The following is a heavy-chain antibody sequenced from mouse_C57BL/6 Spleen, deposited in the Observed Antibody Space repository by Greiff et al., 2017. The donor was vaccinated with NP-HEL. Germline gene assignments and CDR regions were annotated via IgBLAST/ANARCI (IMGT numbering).Heavy chain of an antibody. V-gene: IGHV3-6*01. CDR2: ISYDGSN. J-gene: IGHJ4*01. CDR3: ARVYDYDADYAMDY. D-gene: IGHD2-4*01. Sequence: ESGPGLVKPSQSLSLTCSVTGYSITSGYYWNWIRQFPGNKLEWMGYISYDGSNNYNPSLKNRISITRDTSKNQFFLKLNSVTTEDTATYYCARVYDYDADYAMDYWGQGTSVTVSS. CDR1: GYSITSGYY.